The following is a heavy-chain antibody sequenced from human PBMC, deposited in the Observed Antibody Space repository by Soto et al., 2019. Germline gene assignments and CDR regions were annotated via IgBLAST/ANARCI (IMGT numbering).Heavy chain of an antibody. CDR1: GFTFSTYA. CDR2: ISATAGDT. J-gene: IGHJ3*02. V-gene: IGHV3-23*01. Sequence: PGGSLRLSCSASGFTFSTYAMNWGRQAPGKGLEWVSAISATAGDTYYADSVRGRFTISRDNSMNALYLQMNSLRVEDTAVYYCAHPRGYGVFDAYDIWGQGTMVTVSS. CDR3: AHPRGYGVFDAYDI. D-gene: IGHD4-17*01.